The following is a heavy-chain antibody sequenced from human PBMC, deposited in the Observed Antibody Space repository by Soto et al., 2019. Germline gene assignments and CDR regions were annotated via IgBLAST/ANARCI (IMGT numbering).Heavy chain of an antibody. CDR1: GGSFSGYY. J-gene: IGHJ4*02. V-gene: IGHV4-34*01. CDR3: ASGRWLQYTFDY. Sequence: SETLSLTCAAYGGSFSGYYWSWIRQPPGKGLEWIGEINHSGSTNYNPSLKSRVTISVDTSKNQFSLKLSSVTAADTAVYYCASGRWLQYTFDYWGQGTLVTVSS. D-gene: IGHD5-12*01. CDR2: INHSGST.